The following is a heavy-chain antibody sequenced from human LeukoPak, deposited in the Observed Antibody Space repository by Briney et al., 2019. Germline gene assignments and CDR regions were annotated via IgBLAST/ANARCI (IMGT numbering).Heavy chain of an antibody. CDR2: IYYSGST. D-gene: IGHD3-10*01. V-gene: IGHV4-31*03. Sequence: PSQTLSLTCTVSGGSISSGGYYWSWIRQHPGKGLEWIGYIYYSGSTYCNPSLKSRVTISVDTSKNQFSLKLSSVTAADTAVYYCARAPMVRGVIRGYWFDPWGQGTLVTVSS. CDR3: ARAPMVRGVIRGYWFDP. CDR1: GGSISSGGYY. J-gene: IGHJ5*02.